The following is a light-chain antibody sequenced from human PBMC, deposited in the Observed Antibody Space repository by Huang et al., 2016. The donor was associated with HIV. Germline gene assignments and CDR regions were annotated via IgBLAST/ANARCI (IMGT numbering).Light chain of an antibody. Sequence: ETLMTQFPATLSVSPGERATLSCRASQNVRNNLAWYQQTPGQAPRLLFYEASSRATVVPGRVSASGSGIDFTLTISSRQAEDFAVYDCQQFNNWPPAFGGGTTVEIK. V-gene: IGKV3-15*01. CDR1: QNVRNN. CDR3: QQFNNWPPA. J-gene: IGKJ4*01. CDR2: EAS.